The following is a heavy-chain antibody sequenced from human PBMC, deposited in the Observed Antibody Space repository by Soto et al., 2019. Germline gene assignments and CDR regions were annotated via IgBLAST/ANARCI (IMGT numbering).Heavy chain of an antibody. V-gene: IGHV4-39*01. Sequence: SETLSLTCTVSNFSVLTSIYYWAWIRQPPGKGLEWVGTVYYTGTTYYNPSLQSRVTISIDTSKNQFSLNLNSVTAADTAVYYCARNWNLALVPAAYFDSWGQGTLVTSPQ. CDR3: ARNWNLALVPAAYFDS. CDR2: VYYTGTT. J-gene: IGHJ4*02. CDR1: NFSVLTSIYY. D-gene: IGHD2-2*01.